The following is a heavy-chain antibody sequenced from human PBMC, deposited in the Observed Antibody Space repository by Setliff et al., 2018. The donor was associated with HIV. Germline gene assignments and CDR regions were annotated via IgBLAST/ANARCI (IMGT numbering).Heavy chain of an antibody. Sequence: PGGSLRLSCAASGFTFSAYGMHWVRQAPGKGLEWVAFIRYDGSNKYYADSAKGRFTISRDNAKNALYLQMNSLRAEDTAVYYCARDWGEHYDSSGFSSWGQGTLVTVS. D-gene: IGHD3-22*01. CDR3: ARDWGEHYDSSGFSS. CDR1: GFTFSAYG. J-gene: IGHJ5*02. CDR2: IRYDGSNK. V-gene: IGHV3-30*02.